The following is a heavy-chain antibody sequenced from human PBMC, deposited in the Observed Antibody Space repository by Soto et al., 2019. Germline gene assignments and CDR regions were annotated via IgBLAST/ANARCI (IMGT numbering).Heavy chain of an antibody. V-gene: IGHV4-4*02. D-gene: IGHD2-8*01. CDR3: ARAFIGYCTKGVCYTAFDI. CDR2: IYHSGST. J-gene: IGHJ3*02. CDR1: GGSSTSCSG. Sequence: SANLSLISACPGGSSTSCSGWVWVRQPPGKGLEWIGEIYHSGSTTYNPSLKSRVTISVDKSKNQFSLKLSSVTAADTAVYYCARAFIGYCTKGVCYTAFDIWGQGTMVS.